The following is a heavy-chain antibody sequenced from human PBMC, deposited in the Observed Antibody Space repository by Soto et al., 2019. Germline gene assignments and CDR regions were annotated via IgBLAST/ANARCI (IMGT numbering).Heavy chain of an antibody. J-gene: IGHJ3*02. D-gene: IGHD2-21*01. CDR1: GFTFSTYW. V-gene: IGHV3-74*01. CDR3: ARDVASLSSYAFDI. Sequence: GGSLRLSCAASGFTFSTYWMYWVRQAPGKGLVWVSRINSDGSSTTYADSVKGRFTISRDNTKNTLYLQLNSLRPEDTAVYYCARDVASLSSYAFDIWGQGTMVTVSS. CDR2: INSDGSST.